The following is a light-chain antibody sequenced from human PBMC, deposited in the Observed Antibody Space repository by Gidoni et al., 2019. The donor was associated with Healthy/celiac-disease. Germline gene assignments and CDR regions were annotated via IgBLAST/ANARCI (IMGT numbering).Light chain of an antibody. J-gene: IGKJ2*01. Sequence: EIVLTQSPGTLSLSPGERATLSCRASQSVSSSYLAWYHQKPGQAPRLLMYGASSRATGIPDRFSGSGSGTDFTLTISRLEPEDFAVYYCQQYGSSPRTFXQXTKLEIK. V-gene: IGKV3-20*01. CDR1: QSVSSSY. CDR3: QQYGSSPRT. CDR2: GAS.